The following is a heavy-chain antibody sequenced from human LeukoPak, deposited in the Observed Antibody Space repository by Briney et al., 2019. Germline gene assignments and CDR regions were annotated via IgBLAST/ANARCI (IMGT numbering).Heavy chain of an antibody. CDR3: TRDRSPGYSSSWYFDY. CDR1: GFTFGDYA. CDR2: IRSKAYGGTT. V-gene: IGHV3-49*04. J-gene: IGHJ4*02. D-gene: IGHD6-13*01. Sequence: GGSLRLSCTASGFTFGDYAMSWVRQAPGKGLEWVGFIRSKAYGGTTEYAASVKGRFTISRDDSKSIAYLQMNSLKTEDTAVYYCTRDRSPGYSSSWYFDYWGQGTLVTVSS.